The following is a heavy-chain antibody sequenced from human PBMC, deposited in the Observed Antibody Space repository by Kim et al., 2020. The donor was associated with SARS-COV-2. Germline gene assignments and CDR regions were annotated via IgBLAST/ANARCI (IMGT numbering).Heavy chain of an antibody. CDR1: GFTFSSYS. CDR3: ASHNGGNSYYYYGMDV. D-gene: IGHD2-21*02. V-gene: IGHV3-48*01. J-gene: IGHJ6*02. Sequence: GGSLRLSCAASGFTFSSYSMNWVRQAPGKGLEWVSYISSSSSTIYYADSVKGRFTISSDNAKNSLYLQMNSRRGEGTAVYYCASHNGGNSYYYYGMDVWGQGTTVTVSS. CDR2: ISSSSSTI.